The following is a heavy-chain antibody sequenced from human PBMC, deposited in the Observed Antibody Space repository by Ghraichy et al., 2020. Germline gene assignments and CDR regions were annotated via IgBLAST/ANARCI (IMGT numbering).Heavy chain of an antibody. CDR2: IYYSGST. CDR3: ARWNWGSNYYYGMDV. Sequence: SQTLSLTCTVSGGSVSSGSYYWSWIRQPPGKGLEWIGYIYYSGSTNYNPSLKSRVTISVATSKNQFSLKLSSVTAADTAVYYCARWNWGSNYYYGMDVWGQGTTVTVSS. J-gene: IGHJ6*02. V-gene: IGHV4-61*01. CDR1: GGSVSSGSYY. D-gene: IGHD7-27*01.